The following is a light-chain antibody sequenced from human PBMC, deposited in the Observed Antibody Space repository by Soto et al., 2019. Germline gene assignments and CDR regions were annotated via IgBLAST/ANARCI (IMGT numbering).Light chain of an antibody. V-gene: IGKV3-20*01. J-gene: IGKJ4*01. CDR2: GAS. CDR3: QQYGNSPLT. Sequence: EIVMTQSPATLSVSPGERATLSCRASQSVRSNLAWYQQKPGQAPRLLIYGASTRATGIPDRFSGSGSGTDFTLTISRLEPEDFALYYCQQYGNSPLTFGGGTKVDIK. CDR1: QSVRSN.